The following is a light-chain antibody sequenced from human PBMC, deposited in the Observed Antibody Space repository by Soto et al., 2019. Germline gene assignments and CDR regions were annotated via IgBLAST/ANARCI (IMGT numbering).Light chain of an antibody. Sequence: AIQVTQSPSSLSASVGDRVTITCRASKDIRGALAWYQQKPGKPPRLLIYNVSTLESGVPSRFSGSSSGTEFTLTISSLQSEDFGTYLCQQFSSYPITFGHGTRLEIK. CDR2: NVS. CDR3: QQFSSYPIT. V-gene: IGKV1-13*02. CDR1: KDIRGA. J-gene: IGKJ5*01.